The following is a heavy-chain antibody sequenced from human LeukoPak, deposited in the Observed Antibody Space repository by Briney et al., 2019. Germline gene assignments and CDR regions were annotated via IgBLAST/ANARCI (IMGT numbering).Heavy chain of an antibody. CDR2: INHSGST. V-gene: IGHV4-34*01. D-gene: IGHD4-23*01. Sequence: SETLSLTCAVYGGSFSGYYWSWIRHPPGKGLGWIGEINHSGSTNYNPSLKSRVTISVDTSKNQFSLKLSSVTAADTAVYYCARETTVGYFDDWGQGTLVTVSS. CDR1: GGSFSGYY. CDR3: ARETTVGYFDD. J-gene: IGHJ4*02.